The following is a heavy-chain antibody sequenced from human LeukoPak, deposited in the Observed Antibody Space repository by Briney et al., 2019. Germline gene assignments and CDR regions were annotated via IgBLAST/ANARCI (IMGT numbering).Heavy chain of an antibody. J-gene: IGHJ5*02. D-gene: IGHD2-2*01. CDR2: INAGNDNK. V-gene: IGHV1-3*01. CDR3: AALHYCSSTSCSIDWFDP. Sequence: ASVKVSCKPSGYIFSTYKIHWVRQAPGQGLEWMGWINAGNDNKIYSEKFQGRVTITRDMSTSTAYMELSSLRSEDTAVYYCAALHYCSSTSCSIDWFDPWGQGTLVTVSS. CDR1: GYIFSTYK.